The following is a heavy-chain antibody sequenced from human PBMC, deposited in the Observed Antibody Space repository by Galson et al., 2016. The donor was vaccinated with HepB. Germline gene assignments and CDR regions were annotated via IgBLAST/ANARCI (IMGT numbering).Heavy chain of an antibody. CDR3: ARRGGSVYYGSGSHFDY. J-gene: IGHJ4*02. D-gene: IGHD3-10*01. CDR1: GGSISSYY. CDR2: IYYTGST. Sequence: SETLSLTCTVSGGSISSYYWSWIRQTPGKGLEWIGYIYYTGSTNYNPSLKSRVTISVDTSKNQFSLKLSSVTAADTAVYYCARRGGSVYYGSGSHFDYWGQGTLVTVSS. V-gene: IGHV4-59*01.